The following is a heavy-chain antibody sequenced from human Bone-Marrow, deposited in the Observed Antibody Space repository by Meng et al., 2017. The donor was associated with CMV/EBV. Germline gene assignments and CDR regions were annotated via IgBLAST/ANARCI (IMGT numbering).Heavy chain of an antibody. Sequence: ASVKVSCKASGYFFSDHFMHWVRQAPGQGLEWMGWIKPNSGNTNYAQNFQRRVTMTSDSSITTAYMELSRLTSDDTAVYYCARDHHWGADYWGQGTLVTDSS. D-gene: IGHD3-16*01. CDR3: ARDHHWGADY. CDR1: GYFFSDHF. J-gene: IGHJ4*02. CDR2: IKPNSGNT. V-gene: IGHV1-2*02.